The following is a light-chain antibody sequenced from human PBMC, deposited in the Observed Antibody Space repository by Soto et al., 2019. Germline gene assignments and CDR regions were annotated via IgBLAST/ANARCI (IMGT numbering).Light chain of an antibody. J-gene: IGKJ4*01. CDR2: DTS. Sequence: EIVLTQSPATLYVSPGERATLSCRASQSLSSNVAWYQQRPRQAPRLLIYDTSSRASDVPARFSGRGSGTEFSLTIASQQSEDFAIYYCQQYNHWPRMLSFGGGTKVELK. V-gene: IGKV3-15*01. CDR3: QQYNHWPRMLS. CDR1: QSLSSN.